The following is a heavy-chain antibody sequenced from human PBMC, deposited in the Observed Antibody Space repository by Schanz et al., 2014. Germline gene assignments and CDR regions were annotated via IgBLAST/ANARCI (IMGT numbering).Heavy chain of an antibody. Sequence: EVQLVESGGALVQPGGSLRLSCAASGFTFSRYAMHWVRQAPGKGLEWVSTISGSGGDTYPADSVKGRFTISRDNSNNTLDLQMNSLRAEDTAIYYCAKDLAAVGVFDYWGQGSLVTVSP. CDR2: ISGSGGDT. V-gene: IGHV3-23*04. J-gene: IGHJ4*02. CDR3: AKDLAAVGVFDY. D-gene: IGHD6-13*01. CDR1: GFTFSRYA.